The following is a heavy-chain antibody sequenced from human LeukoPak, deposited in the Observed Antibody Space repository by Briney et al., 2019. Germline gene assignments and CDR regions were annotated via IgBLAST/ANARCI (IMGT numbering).Heavy chain of an antibody. CDR2: INHSGST. D-gene: IGHD3-22*01. Sequence: SETLSLTCTVSGGSISSSSYYWGWIRQPPGKGLEWIGEINHSGSTNYNPSLKSRVTISVDTSKNQFSLKLSSVTAADTAVYYCARLNYYDSSGYLTASLGYYYYYYMDVWGEGTTVTISS. J-gene: IGHJ6*03. CDR3: ARLNYYDSSGYLTASLGYYYYYYMDV. CDR1: GGSISSSSYY. V-gene: IGHV4-39*07.